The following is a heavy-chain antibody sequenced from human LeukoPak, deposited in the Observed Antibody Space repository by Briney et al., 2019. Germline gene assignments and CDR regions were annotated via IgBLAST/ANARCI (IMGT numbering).Heavy chain of an antibody. V-gene: IGHV4-39*01. CDR3: ARPGRSPRYYKDV. J-gene: IGHJ6*03. CDR2: IYYSGST. Sequence: SETLSLTCTVSGGSISSSSYYWGWIRQPPGKGLEWIGSIYYSGSTYYNPSLKSRVTISVDTSKNQFSLKLSSVTAADTAVYYCARPGRSPRYYKDVWGKATTVTVSS. CDR1: GGSISSSSYY. D-gene: IGHD2-15*01.